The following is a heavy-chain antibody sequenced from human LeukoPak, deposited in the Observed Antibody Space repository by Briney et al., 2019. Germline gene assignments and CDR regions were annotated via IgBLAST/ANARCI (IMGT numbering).Heavy chain of an antibody. D-gene: IGHD3-10*01. V-gene: IGHV3-74*01. Sequence: PGGSLRLSCAASGFTFSNYWMHWVRQAPGKGLVWVSRISSDGSSTSYADSVKGRFTISRDNAKNTLYLQMNSLRAEDTAVYYCARDGDLGAFDIWGQGTMVTVSS. CDR1: GFTFSNYW. J-gene: IGHJ3*02. CDR2: ISSDGSST. CDR3: ARDGDLGAFDI.